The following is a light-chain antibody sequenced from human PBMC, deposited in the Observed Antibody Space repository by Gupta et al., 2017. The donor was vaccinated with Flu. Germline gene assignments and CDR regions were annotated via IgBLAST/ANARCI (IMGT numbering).Light chain of an antibody. CDR2: GGN. J-gene: IGLJ1*01. CDR1: NDDIIDYKF. Sequence: SITISCSGTNDDIIDYKFVSWCQQQPGKAPRLLIFGGNNRPAGVSPRFSGSKSGNTASLIISGLQTEDEAHYYCCSDTIGGTPVFGSGIKVTVL. CDR3: CSDTIGGTPV. V-gene: IGLV2-14*03.